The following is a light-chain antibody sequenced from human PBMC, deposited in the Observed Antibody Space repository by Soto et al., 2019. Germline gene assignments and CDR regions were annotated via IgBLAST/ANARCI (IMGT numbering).Light chain of an antibody. CDR3: QQYNDWPRRLT. CDR2: GAS. J-gene: IGKJ4*01. CDR1: QSLSSN. V-gene: IGKV3-15*01. Sequence: EIVMTQSPATLSVSPGERSTLSCRASQSLSSNLAWYQQKPGQAPRLLIYGASTRATGIPARFSGSGSGTEFTLTISSLQSEDFAVYYCQQYNDWPRRLTFGGGTKV.